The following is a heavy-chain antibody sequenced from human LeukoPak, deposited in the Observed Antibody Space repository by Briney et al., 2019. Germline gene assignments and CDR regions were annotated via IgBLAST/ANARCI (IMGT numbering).Heavy chain of an antibody. CDR3: AQGEGGYSYGSFDY. D-gene: IGHD5-18*01. CDR1: GYTFTSYG. Sequence: ASVKVSCKASGYTFTSYGISWVRQAPGQGLEWMGWISAYNGNTNYAQKLQGRVTMTTDTSTSTAYMKLRSLRSDDTAVYYCAQGEGGYSYGSFDYWGQGTLVTVSS. CDR2: ISAYNGNT. J-gene: IGHJ4*02. V-gene: IGHV1-18*01.